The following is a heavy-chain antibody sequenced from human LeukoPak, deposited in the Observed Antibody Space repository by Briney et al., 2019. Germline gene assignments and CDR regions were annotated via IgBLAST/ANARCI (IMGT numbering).Heavy chain of an antibody. V-gene: IGHV1-2*06. Sequence: GASVKVSCKASGYTFTGYYMHWVRQAPGQGLEWMARINPNSGGTNYAQKFQGRVTMTRDTSISTAYMELSRLRSDDTAVFYCATDAYYYDSSGYSTSVHYFDYWGQGTLVTVSS. CDR1: GYTFTGYY. CDR3: ATDAYYYDSSGYSTSVHYFDY. D-gene: IGHD3-22*01. J-gene: IGHJ4*02. CDR2: INPNSGGT.